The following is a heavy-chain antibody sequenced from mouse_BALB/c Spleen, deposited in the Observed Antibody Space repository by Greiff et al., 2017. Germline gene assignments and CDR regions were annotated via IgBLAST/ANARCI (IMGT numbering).Heavy chain of an antibody. CDR2: ISSGGGST. J-gene: IGHJ3*01. CDR1: GFAFSSYD. V-gene: IGHV5-12-1*01. CDR3: ARHGGLRPAWFAY. Sequence: EVQLVESGGGLVKPGGSLKLSCAASGFAFSSYDMSWVRQTPEKRLEWVAYISSGGGSTYYPDTVKGRFTISRDNAKNTLYLQMSSLKSEDTAMYYCARHGGLRPAWFAYWGQGTLVTVSA.